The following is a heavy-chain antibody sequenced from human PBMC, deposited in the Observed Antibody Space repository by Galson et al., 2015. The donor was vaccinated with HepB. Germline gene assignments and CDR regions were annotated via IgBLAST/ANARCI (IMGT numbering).Heavy chain of an antibody. CDR1: GFPFTNYA. Sequence: SLRLSCAASGFPFTNYAMSWVRQAPGKGLEWVSAINSGGTKYYADSVKGRFTIARDISMDTLFLQMNSLRAEDTALYYCARPRDGSSHVGGYAYWGQGTLVTVST. V-gene: IGHV3-23*01. CDR2: INSGGTK. D-gene: IGHD5-24*01. J-gene: IGHJ4*02. CDR3: ARPRDGSSHVGGYAY.